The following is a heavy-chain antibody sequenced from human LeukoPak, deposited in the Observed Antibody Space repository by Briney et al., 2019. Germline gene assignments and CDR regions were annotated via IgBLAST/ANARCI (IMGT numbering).Heavy chain of an antibody. CDR3: ARDAWFGAGRTFAY. J-gene: IGHJ4*02. CDR2: INHSGST. D-gene: IGHD3-10*01. Sequence: PSETLSLTCAVYGGSFSDYYWTWIRQPPGKGLEWIGEINHSGSTNYNPSLKTRVTISVDTSKNQFSLRLSSVTAADTAVYYCARDAWFGAGRTFAYWGQGTLVTVSS. CDR1: GGSFSDYY. V-gene: IGHV4-34*01.